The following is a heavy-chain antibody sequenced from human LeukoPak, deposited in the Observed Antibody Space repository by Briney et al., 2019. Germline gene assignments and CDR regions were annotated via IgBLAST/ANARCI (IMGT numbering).Heavy chain of an antibody. V-gene: IGHV3-23*01. J-gene: IGHJ4*02. CDR2: ISGCGGST. CDR1: GFTLSSYV. D-gene: IGHD3-10*01. CDR3: AKGGYYYGSGSYLPRAFSHYFDY. Sequence: GGSLRLSCAPSGFTLSSYVMSWVREATGKGLEEVSAISGCGGSTYYADSVKGRFTISRDNSKNTLYVQMNSLRAEDTAVSYCAKGGYYYGSGSYLPRAFSHYFDYWGQGTLGTVSS.